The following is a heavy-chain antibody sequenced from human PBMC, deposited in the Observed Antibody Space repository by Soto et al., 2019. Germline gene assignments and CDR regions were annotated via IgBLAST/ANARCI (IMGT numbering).Heavy chain of an antibody. CDR3: ARYRREAVAGYTLDN. V-gene: IGHV4-30-2*01. CDR2: MYHSGTF. Sequence: SETLSLTCAVSGGSIGGVGYSWSWIRQPPGGGLEWIGYMYHSGTFLKSPSLKTRLTMSLDMSKNQFSLKVNSMTAADTAVYYCARYRREAVAGYTLDNWGQGILVTVSS. J-gene: IGHJ4*02. D-gene: IGHD6-13*01. CDR1: GGSIGGVGYS.